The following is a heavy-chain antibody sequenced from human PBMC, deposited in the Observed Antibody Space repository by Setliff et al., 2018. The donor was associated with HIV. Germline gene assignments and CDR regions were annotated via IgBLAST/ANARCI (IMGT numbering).Heavy chain of an antibody. V-gene: IGHV4-39*01. Sequence: SATLSLSCGVSGDSISSSACFWGWSRQHAGRGRESMGSIYYNGDTYYNPSLKSRGTISVDTSNNQFSLKLRSVTAADTAVYYCARRLVVVAAEDYFDSWGQGALVTVSS. CDR3: ARRLVVVAAEDYFDS. J-gene: IGHJ4*02. D-gene: IGHD2-21*02. CDR2: IYYNGDT. CDR1: GDSISSSACF.